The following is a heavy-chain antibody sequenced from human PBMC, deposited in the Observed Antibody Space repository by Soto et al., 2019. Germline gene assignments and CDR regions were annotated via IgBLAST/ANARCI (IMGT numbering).Heavy chain of an antibody. J-gene: IGHJ4*02. CDR2: IKSKNDGGTT. Sequence: GGSLRLSCAASGFTFSNSWMNWVRQSPGKGLEWVGRIKSKNDGGTTDYAATVKGRFTISTDDAKNTLYQQMNSLKTENTAVCYCSTVAGTFNVWGQGTLVTVSS. V-gene: IGHV3-15*01. CDR1: GFTFSNSW. D-gene: IGHD6-19*01. CDR3: STVAGTFNV.